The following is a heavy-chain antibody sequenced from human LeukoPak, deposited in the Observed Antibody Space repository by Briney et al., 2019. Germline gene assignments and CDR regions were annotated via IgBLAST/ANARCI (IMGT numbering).Heavy chain of an antibody. CDR2: IWYDGSNK. D-gene: IGHD2-15*01. CDR3: ARDMCSGGSCYVYYYYGMDV. CDR1: GFTFSSYG. V-gene: IGHV3-33*01. J-gene: IGHJ6*04. Sequence: GRSLRLSCAASGFTFSSYGMHWVRQAPGKGLEWVAVIWYDGSNKYYADSVKGRFTISRDNSKNTLYLQVNSLRAEDTAVYYCARDMCSGGSCYVYYYYGMDVWGKGTTVTVSS.